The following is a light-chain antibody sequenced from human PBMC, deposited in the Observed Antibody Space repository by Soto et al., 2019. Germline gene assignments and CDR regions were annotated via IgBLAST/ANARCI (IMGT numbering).Light chain of an antibody. Sequence: QSVLTHPPSVSAAPGQNVTISSSGSSSNRWAKSMSSDQQLTRNGNKLLIYDDNKRRPGIHDRFSGSKSGTSATLGITGFQTGDEADYYCGSWDSSLSAYVFGTGTKVTVL. CDR3: GSWDSSLSAYV. J-gene: IGLJ1*01. V-gene: IGLV1-51*01. CDR2: DDN. CDR1: SSNRWAKS.